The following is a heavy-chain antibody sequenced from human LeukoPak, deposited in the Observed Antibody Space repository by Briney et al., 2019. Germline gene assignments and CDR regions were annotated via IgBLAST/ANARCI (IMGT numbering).Heavy chain of an antibody. D-gene: IGHD6-13*01. CDR1: GGSFSGYY. Sequence: SETLSLTCAVYGGSFSGYYWSWIRQPPGKGLEWIGEINHSGSTNYNPSLKSRVTIPVDTSKNQFSLKLSSVTAADTAVYYCARGYKPGIAAAGTIPSADYYYYGMDVWGQGTTVTVSS. CDR2: INHSGST. CDR3: ARGYKPGIAAAGTIPSADYYYYGMDV. V-gene: IGHV4-34*01. J-gene: IGHJ6*02.